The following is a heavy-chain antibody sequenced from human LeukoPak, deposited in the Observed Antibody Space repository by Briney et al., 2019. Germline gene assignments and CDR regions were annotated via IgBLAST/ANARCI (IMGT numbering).Heavy chain of an antibody. V-gene: IGHV4-59*08. CDR2: IYYSGTT. D-gene: IGHD3-10*01. CDR1: GGSISHYY. J-gene: IGHJ4*02. Sequence: SETPSLTCTVSGGSISHYYWSWIRQPPGKGLEWIGYIYYSGTTNYNPSLKSRLTISVDTSENQFSLKLSSVTAADTAVYYCARHYGSGTYPLDYWGQGTLVTVSS. CDR3: ARHYGSGTYPLDY.